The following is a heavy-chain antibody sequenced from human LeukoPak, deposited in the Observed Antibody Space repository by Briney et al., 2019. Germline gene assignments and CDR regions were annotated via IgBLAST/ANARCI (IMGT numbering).Heavy chain of an antibody. CDR2: IYYSGST. CDR3: VRVEFRFSNWFDP. Sequence: PSETLSLTCTVSGGSISSYYWSWIRQPPGKGLEWIGYIYYSGSTNYNPSLKSRVTISVDTSKNQFSLKLTSVTAADTAVYYCVRVEFRFSNWFDPWGQGTLVIVSS. D-gene: IGHD3-3*01. J-gene: IGHJ5*02. V-gene: IGHV4-59*12. CDR1: GGSISSYY.